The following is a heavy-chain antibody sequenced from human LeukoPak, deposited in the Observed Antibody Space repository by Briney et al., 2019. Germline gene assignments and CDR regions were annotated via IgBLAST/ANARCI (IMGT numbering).Heavy chain of an antibody. CDR3: ARISSWGPSDY. D-gene: IGHD3-16*01. J-gene: IGHJ4*02. CDR1: GGSVSSNTYY. V-gene: IGHV4-61*01. Sequence: PSETLSLTCTVSGGSVSSNTYYWSWIRQPPGKGLEWIGYIDYSGSTNYNPSLESRVTISIDTSKDQFSLKMRFVTAADTAVYYCARISSWGPSDYWGQGTLVTVSS. CDR2: IDYSGST.